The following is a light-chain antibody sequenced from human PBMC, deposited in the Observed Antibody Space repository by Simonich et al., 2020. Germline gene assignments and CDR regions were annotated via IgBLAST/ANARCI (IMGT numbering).Light chain of an antibody. CDR3: QSADSSGTYPEV. J-gene: IGLJ3*02. CDR1: ALPKQY. Sequence: SYELTQPPSVSVSPGQTARLTCSGDALPKQYAYWYQQKPGQAPLRVIYKDSERPSGIPERFSGSSSGTTVTLTISGVQAEDEADYYCQSADSSGTYPEVFGGGTKLTVL. V-gene: IGLV3-25*03. CDR2: KDS.